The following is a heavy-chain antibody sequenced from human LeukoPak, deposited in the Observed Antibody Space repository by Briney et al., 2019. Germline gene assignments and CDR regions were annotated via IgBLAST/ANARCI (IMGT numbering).Heavy chain of an antibody. CDR2: MNPGGSEK. J-gene: IGHJ4*02. D-gene: IGHD2-15*01. Sequence: GGSLRLSCAASGFTFSSFPMSWVRQAPGKGLEWVAQMNPGGSEKYYLDSVKGRFTISRDNPKNSLYLQMTSLRAEDTAVYYCARGYCSGGTCYRGYWGQGTLVTVSS. V-gene: IGHV3-7*01. CDR3: ARGYCSGGTCYRGY. CDR1: GFTFSSFP.